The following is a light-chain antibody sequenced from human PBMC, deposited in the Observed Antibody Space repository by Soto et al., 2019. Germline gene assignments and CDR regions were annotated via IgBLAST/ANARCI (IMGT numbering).Light chain of an antibody. CDR3: HQYDSFST. V-gene: IGKV1-5*03. J-gene: IGKJ1*01. CDR2: KAS. CDR1: QSVGRW. Sequence: DIQMTQLPSTLSASVGDRVTITCRASQSVGRWLAWYQQKPGKAPQVLIYKASTLSYGVPSRFSGSGAGTEFTLTISSLQPDDFATYYCHQYDSFSTFGQGTNVDI.